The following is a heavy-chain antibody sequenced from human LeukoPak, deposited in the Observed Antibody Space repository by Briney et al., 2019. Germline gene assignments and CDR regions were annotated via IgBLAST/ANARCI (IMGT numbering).Heavy chain of an antibody. J-gene: IGHJ5*02. CDR2: INHSGST. D-gene: IGHD3-3*01. CDR1: GGSFRGYY. Sequence: SETLSLTCAVYGGSFRGYYWSWIRQPPGKGLEWIGEINHSGSTNYNPSLKSRVTISVDTSKNQFSLKLSSVTAADTAVYYCARGRLPFTIFGRELLAWGQGTLVTVSS. CDR3: ARGRLPFTIFGRELLA. V-gene: IGHV4-34*01.